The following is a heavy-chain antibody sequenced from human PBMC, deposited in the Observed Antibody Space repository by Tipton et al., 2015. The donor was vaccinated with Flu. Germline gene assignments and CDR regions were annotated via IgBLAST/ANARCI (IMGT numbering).Heavy chain of an antibody. D-gene: IGHD2-15*01. CDR1: GGSVSSGYYY. J-gene: IGHJ3*01. CDR2: IYYSGTT. V-gene: IGHV4-61*01. Sequence: TLSLTCTVSGGSVSSGYYYWSWIRQPPGKALEWIGYIYYSGTTNYNPSLKSRVTISVDTSKTQLSLKLSSVTAADTAVYYCARTYLDSEGLFLLQPLDVWGQGTVVTVSS. CDR3: ARTYLDSEGLFLLQPLDV.